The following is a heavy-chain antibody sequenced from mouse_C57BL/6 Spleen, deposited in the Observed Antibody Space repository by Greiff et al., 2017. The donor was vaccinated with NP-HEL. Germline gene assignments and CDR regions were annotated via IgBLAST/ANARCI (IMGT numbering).Heavy chain of an antibody. CDR1: GYSFTGYY. J-gene: IGHJ4*01. V-gene: IGHV1-42*01. D-gene: IGHD2-4*01. Sequence: VQLKESGPELVKPGASVKISCKASGYSFTGYYMNWVKQSPEKSLEWIGEINPSTGGTTYNQKFKAKATLTVDKSSSTAYLQLKSLTSEDAAVYDCARYYYEYEGAMDDWGQGTSVTVSS. CDR2: INPSTGGT. CDR3: ARYYYEYEGAMDD.